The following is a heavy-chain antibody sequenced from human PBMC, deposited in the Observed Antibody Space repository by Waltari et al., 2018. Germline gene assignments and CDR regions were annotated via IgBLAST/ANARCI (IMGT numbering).Heavy chain of an antibody. D-gene: IGHD1-1*01. Sequence: QVQLQESGPGLVKPSETLSLTCTVSGGSISSHYWSWIRQPPGKGLEWIGYIYYSGSTNDNPTLKRRGTISVDTTKNQCSLKLSSVTAADTAVDYCAGDDELSYFDYWGQGTLVTVSS. CDR3: AGDDELSYFDY. J-gene: IGHJ4*02. V-gene: IGHV4-59*11. CDR1: GGSISSHY. CDR2: IYYSGST.